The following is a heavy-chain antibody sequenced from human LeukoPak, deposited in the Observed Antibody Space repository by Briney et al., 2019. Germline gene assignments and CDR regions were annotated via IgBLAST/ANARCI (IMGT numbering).Heavy chain of an antibody. CDR3: ARVQVVGDY. J-gene: IGHJ4*02. CDR2: ISSSSSTI. CDR1: GFTFSSYS. V-gene: IGHV3-48*04. D-gene: IGHD2-15*01. Sequence: GGSLRLSCAASGFTFSSYSMNWVRQAPGNGLEWVSYISSSSSTIYYADSVKGRFTVSRDNAKNSLYLQMNSLRAEDTAVYYCARVQVVGDYWGQGTLVTVSS.